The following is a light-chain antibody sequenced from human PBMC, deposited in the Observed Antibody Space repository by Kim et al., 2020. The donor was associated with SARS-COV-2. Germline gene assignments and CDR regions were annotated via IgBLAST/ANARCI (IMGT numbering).Light chain of an antibody. CDR3: QQYYSTPPT. J-gene: IGKJ1*01. V-gene: IGKV4-1*01. Sequence: ILMTQSPDSLAVSLGERATINCKSSQSVLYSSNNKNYLAWYQQKPGQPPKLLIYWASTRESGVPDRFSGSGSGTDFTLTISSLQAEDVAVYYCQQYYSTPPTFGQGTKVDIK. CDR2: WAS. CDR1: QSVLYSSNNKNY.